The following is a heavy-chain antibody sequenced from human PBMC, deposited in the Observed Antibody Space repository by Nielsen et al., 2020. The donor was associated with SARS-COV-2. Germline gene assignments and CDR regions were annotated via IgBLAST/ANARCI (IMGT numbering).Heavy chain of an antibody. CDR1: GFTFSDYY. Sequence: GGSLRLSCAASGFTFSDYYMSWIRQAPGKGLEWVANIKQDGSEKYYVDSVKGRFTISRDDAKNSLYLQMNSLRAEDTAVYYCARGYSSGWYVGDYWGQGTLVTVSS. CDR2: IKQDGSEK. V-gene: IGHV3-7*04. D-gene: IGHD6-19*01. CDR3: ARGYSSGWYVGDY. J-gene: IGHJ4*02.